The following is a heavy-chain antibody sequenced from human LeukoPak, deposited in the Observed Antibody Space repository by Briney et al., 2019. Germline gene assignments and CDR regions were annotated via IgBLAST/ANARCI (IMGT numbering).Heavy chain of an antibody. Sequence: GGSLRLSCAASGFTFSSYAMSWVRQAPGKGLEWVSGISGSGGSTYYAYSVKGRFTISRDNAKNTLYLQMNSLRAEDTAVYYCAKERYSGSYYFDYWGQGTLVTVSS. D-gene: IGHD1-26*01. J-gene: IGHJ4*02. CDR3: AKERYSGSYYFDY. CDR1: GFTFSSYA. V-gene: IGHV3-23*01. CDR2: ISGSGGST.